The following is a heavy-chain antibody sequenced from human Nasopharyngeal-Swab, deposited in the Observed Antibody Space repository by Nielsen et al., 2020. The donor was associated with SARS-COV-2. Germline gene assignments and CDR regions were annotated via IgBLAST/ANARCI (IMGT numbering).Heavy chain of an antibody. CDR3: ARAPLRGVDY. V-gene: IGHV4-34*01. D-gene: IGHD4-17*01. CDR2: INHSGST. CDR1: GGSFSGYY. Sequence: SETLSLTCAVYGGSFSGYYWSWIRQPPGEGLEWIGEINHSGSTNYNPSLKSRVTISVDTSKNQFSLKLSSVTAADTAVYYCARAPLRGVDYWGQGTLVTVSS. J-gene: IGHJ4*02.